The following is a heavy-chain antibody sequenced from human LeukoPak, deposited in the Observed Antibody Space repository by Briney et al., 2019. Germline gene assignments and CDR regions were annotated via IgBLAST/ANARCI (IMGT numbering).Heavy chain of an antibody. V-gene: IGHV3-66*01. CDR2: IYSGGST. CDR3: ARGRGAVTAFDY. CDR1: GFTVSSNY. J-gene: IGHJ4*02. D-gene: IGHD4-17*01. Sequence: GGSLRLSCAASGFTVSSNYMTWVRQAPGKGLEWVSVIYSGGSTYYADSVKDRFTISRDNSKNTLYLQMNSLRAEDTAVYYCARGRGAVTAFDYWGQGTLVTVSS.